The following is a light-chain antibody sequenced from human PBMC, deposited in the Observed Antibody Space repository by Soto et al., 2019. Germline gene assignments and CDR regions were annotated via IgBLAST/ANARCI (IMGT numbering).Light chain of an antibody. V-gene: IGLV1-44*01. J-gene: IGLJ2*01. CDR2: SNN. Sequence: QLVLTQPPSASGTPGQRVTIPCSGSSSNIGSNTVNWYQQLPGTAPKLLIYSNNQRPSGVPDRFSGSKSGTSASLAISGLQSEDEADYYCAAWDDSLNGPYVVFGGGTKLTVL. CDR3: AAWDDSLNGPYVV. CDR1: SSNIGSNT.